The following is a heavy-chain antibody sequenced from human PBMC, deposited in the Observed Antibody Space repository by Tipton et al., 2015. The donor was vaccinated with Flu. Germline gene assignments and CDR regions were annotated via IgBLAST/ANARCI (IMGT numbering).Heavy chain of an antibody. V-gene: IGHV3-53*01. CDR3: ARGQGANP. CDR2: IYSDGST. J-gene: IGHJ5*02. CDR1: GFTVSSNY. Sequence: QLVQSGGGVVQPGGSLRLSCAASGFTVSSNYMSWVRQAPGKGLEWVSVIYSDGSTYYIDSVKGRFTISRDNSKNMLSLEMNSLRAEDTAVYYCARGQGANPWGQGTLVTVSS.